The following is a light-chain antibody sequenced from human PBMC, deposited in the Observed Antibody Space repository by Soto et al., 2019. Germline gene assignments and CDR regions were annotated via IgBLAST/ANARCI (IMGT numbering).Light chain of an antibody. CDR2: RTS. CDR3: QQYNNWPRAT. Sequence: EIVMTQAPAARCLSRGERATLSCRASQSISSNVAWYQQKPGQAPRLLMFRTSSRATGFPARFSGSGSGTEFNLNISSLQSEDLGVYYCQQYNNWPRATFGGGTKVDIK. CDR1: QSISSN. V-gene: IGKV3-15*01. J-gene: IGKJ4*01.